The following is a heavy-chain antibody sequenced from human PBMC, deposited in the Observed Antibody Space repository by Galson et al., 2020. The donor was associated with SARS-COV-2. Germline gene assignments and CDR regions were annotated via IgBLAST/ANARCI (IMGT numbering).Heavy chain of an antibody. Sequence: GGSLRLSCTASGFTLSNHGMHWVRQAPGKGLESVALIWYDGTRASHADSVKGRFTISRDTSTDTLYLQMNSLTVDDTAIYYCARDMARGACDVWGQGALVAVSS. CDR2: IWYDGTRA. V-gene: IGHV3-33*01. D-gene: IGHD2-21*01. CDR1: GFTLSNHG. J-gene: IGHJ4*02. CDR3: ARDMARGACDV.